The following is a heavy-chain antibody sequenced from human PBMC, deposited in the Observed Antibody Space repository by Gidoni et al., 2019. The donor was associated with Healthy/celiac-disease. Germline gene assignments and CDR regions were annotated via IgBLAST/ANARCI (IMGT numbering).Heavy chain of an antibody. CDR1: GFTFSSYA. V-gene: IGHV3-23*01. CDR2: ISGSGGST. J-gene: IGHJ4*02. D-gene: IGHD3-22*01. Sequence: EVQLLESGGGLVQPGGSLRLSCAASGFTFSSYAMSWVRQAPGKGLEWVSAISGSGGSTYYADSVTGRFTISRDNSKNTLYLQMNSLRAEDTAVYYCAKPPAPYDSSGYYPDYWGQGTLVTVSS. CDR3: AKPPAPYDSSGYYPDY.